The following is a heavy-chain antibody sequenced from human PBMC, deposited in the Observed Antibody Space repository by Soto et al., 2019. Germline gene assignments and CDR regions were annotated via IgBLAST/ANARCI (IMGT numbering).Heavy chain of an antibody. CDR1: GDSITTYKW. D-gene: IGHD7-27*01. CDR3: ATCQLGEYYYAMDI. CDR2: IYDSGNT. V-gene: IGHV4-4*02. Sequence: LSLTCGVSGDSITTYKWWTWVRQTPGKGLEWIGEIYDSGNTRYNPSLKSRVTISKDTSKNELSLKLNSVTVADTAVYYCATCQLGEYYYAMDIWGQGTTVTVSS. J-gene: IGHJ6*02.